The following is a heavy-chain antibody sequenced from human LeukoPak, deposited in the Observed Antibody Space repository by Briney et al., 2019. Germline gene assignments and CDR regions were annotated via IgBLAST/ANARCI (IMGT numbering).Heavy chain of an antibody. D-gene: IGHD3-22*01. CDR1: GGSISSGDYY. J-gene: IGHJ4*02. CDR3: ARSDYYDSSGPIDY. Sequence: SETLSLTCTVSGGSISSGDYYWSWIRQPPGKGLEWIGYIYYGGSTYYNPSLKSRVTISVDTSKNQFSLKLSSVTAADTAVYYCARSDYYDSSGPIDYWGQGTLVTVSS. V-gene: IGHV4-30-4*01. CDR2: IYYGGST.